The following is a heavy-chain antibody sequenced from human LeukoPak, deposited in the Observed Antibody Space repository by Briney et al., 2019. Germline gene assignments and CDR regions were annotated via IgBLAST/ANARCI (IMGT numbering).Heavy chain of an antibody. V-gene: IGHV4-39*01. J-gene: IGHJ4*02. Sequence: SETLSLTCTVSGGSISSSSYYWGWIRQPPGKGLEWIGSIYYSGSTYYNPSLKSRVTISVDTSKNQFSLKLSSVTAADTAVYYCARHVRGYSSEYYFDYWGQGTLVTVSS. D-gene: IGHD5-12*01. CDR1: GGSISSSSYY. CDR3: ARHVRGYSSEYYFDY. CDR2: IYYSGST.